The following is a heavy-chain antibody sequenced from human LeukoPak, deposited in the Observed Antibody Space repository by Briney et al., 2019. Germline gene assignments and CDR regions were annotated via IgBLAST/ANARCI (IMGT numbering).Heavy chain of an antibody. Sequence: SETLSLTCAVSGYSISSGHYWGWIRRPPGMGLEWIGSIYHSGGTYYNPSLKSRVTISVDTSKNQFSLKMKSVTAADTAVYAGFTPAVDYCSQGTLVTVSS. D-gene: IGHD3-10*01. CDR1: GYSISSGHY. CDR3: FTPAVDY. J-gene: IGHJ4*02. CDR2: IYHSGGT. V-gene: IGHV4-38-2*01.